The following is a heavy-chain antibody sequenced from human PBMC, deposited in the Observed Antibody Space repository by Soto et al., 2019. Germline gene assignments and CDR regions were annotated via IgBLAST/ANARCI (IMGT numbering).Heavy chain of an antibody. CDR3: ARVPSVAGSSGYYYYMDV. CDR2: MNPNSGNT. D-gene: IGHD6-19*01. Sequence: ASVKVSCKASGYTFTSYDINWVRQATGQGLEWMGWMNPNSGNTGYAQKFQGRVTMTRNTSISTAYMELSSLRSEDTAVYYCARVPSVAGSSGYYYYMDVWDKGTTVTGSS. J-gene: IGHJ6*03. V-gene: IGHV1-8*01. CDR1: GYTFTSYD.